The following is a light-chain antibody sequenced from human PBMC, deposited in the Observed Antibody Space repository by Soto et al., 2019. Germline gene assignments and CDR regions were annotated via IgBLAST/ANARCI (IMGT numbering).Light chain of an antibody. Sequence: EIVLTQSPDTLSLSPGERATISCSASQSVSSYLAWYHQKTGQAPRLLIYDASNRATGIPARFSGSGSGTDCTLTISSREPEDFSVYYCQQRSNWLTFGGGTKVEIK. CDR3: QQRSNWLT. J-gene: IGKJ4*01. CDR1: QSVSSY. CDR2: DAS. V-gene: IGKV3-11*01.